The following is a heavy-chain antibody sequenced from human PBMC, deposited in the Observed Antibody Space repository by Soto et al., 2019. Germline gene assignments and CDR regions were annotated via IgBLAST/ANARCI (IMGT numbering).Heavy chain of an antibody. CDR3: ARKVADIAARRGVYYYYGMDV. D-gene: IGHD6-6*01. J-gene: IGHJ6*02. V-gene: IGHV3-7*01. Sequence: GGSLRLSCAASGFTFSSYWMSWVRQAPGKGLEWVANIKQDGSEKYYVDSVKGRFTISRDNAKNSLYLQMNSLRAEDTAVYYCARKVADIAARRGVYYYYGMDVWGQGTTVTVSS. CDR2: IKQDGSEK. CDR1: GFTFSSYW.